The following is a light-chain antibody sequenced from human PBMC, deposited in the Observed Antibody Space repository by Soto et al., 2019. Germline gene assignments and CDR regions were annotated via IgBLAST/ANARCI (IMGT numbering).Light chain of an antibody. CDR2: GAS. J-gene: IGKJ4*01. Sequence: EIVLTQSPGTLSLSPGERATLSCRASQSVAKNYLAWYQQKPGQAPRLLIHGASNRPTGIPDRFSGSGSGTDFTLTISRLEPEDFALFYCQQYATAPLTFGGGTKVEIK. V-gene: IGKV3-20*01. CDR3: QQYATAPLT. CDR1: QSVAKNY.